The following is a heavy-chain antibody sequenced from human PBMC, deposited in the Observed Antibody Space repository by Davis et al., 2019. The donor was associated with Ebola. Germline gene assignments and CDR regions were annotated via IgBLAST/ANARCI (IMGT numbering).Heavy chain of an antibody. D-gene: IGHD5-24*01. J-gene: IGHJ4*02. CDR3: ARDRKGDGYAGFDY. CDR2: SGST. V-gene: IGHV4-59*11. Sequence: PSETLSLTCTVSGVSISSHYWSWIRQPPGMGLEWIAYSGSTSYSPSLKGRATMSVDTSKNQFSLKLTSVTAADTAFYYCARDRKGDGYAGFDYWGQGALVTVSS. CDR1: GVSISSHY.